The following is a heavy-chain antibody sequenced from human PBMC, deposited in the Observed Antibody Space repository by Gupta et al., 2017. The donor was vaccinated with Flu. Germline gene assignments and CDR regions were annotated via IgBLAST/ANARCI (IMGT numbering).Heavy chain of an antibody. CDR2: VYFNGDT. CDR1: SLNSGSYF. D-gene: IGHD3-16*01. J-gene: IGHJ4*02. V-gene: IGHV4-31*02. Sequence: SLNSGSYFWSWIRQHPGKGLEWIGYVYFNGDTYYNPSLQSRVSISVDTSKNHFSLEVGSXTXADTAVXYCARRGAYFFDYWGQGTLVSVSS. CDR3: ARRGAYFFDY.